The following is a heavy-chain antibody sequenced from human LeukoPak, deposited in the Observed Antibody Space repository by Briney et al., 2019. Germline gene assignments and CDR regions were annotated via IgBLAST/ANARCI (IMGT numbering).Heavy chain of an antibody. D-gene: IGHD3-9*01. V-gene: IGHV3-23*01. CDR1: GFTFSSYA. CDR3: ARRGILTGPLDY. Sequence: GSLRLSCAASGFTFSSYAMSWVRQAPGKGLEWVSAISGSGGSTYYADSVKGRFTISRDNSKNTLYLQMNSLRAEDTAVYYCARRGILTGPLDYWGQGTLVTVSS. J-gene: IGHJ4*02. CDR2: ISGSGGST.